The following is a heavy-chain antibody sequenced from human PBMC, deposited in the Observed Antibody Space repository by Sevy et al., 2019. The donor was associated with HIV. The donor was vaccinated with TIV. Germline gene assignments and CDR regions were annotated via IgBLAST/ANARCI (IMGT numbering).Heavy chain of an antibody. V-gene: IGHV4-59*01. CDR3: ARGGTSLFAP. J-gene: IGHJ5*02. CDR2: INYSRST. CDR1: GGSGGSISDYY. Sequence: SETLSLTCSVSGGSGGSISDYYWSWIRQPPGKGLEWIGYINYSRSTKFNPSLKSRVTISVDTSKNQFSLKLTSVTAADTAVYYCARGGTSLFAPWGQGTVVTVSS. D-gene: IGHD2-15*01.